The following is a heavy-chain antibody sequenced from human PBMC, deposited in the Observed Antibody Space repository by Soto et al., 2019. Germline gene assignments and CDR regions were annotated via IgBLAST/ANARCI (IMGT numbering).Heavy chain of an antibody. CDR2: IWYDGSNK. CDR3: ARDPTVSTMVRGVIGPHYYYYGMDV. J-gene: IGHJ6*02. Sequence: QVQLVESGGGVVQPGRSLRLSCAASGFTFSSYGMHWVRQAPGKGLEWVAVIWYDGSNKYYADSVKGRFTISRDNSKNTLYLQMNSLRAEDTAVYYCARDPTVSTMVRGVIGPHYYYYGMDVWGQGTTVTVSS. D-gene: IGHD3-10*01. CDR1: GFTFSSYG. V-gene: IGHV3-33*01.